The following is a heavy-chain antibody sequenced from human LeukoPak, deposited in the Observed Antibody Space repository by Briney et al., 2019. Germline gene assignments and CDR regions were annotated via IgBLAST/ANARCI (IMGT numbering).Heavy chain of an antibody. D-gene: IGHD3-10*01. CDR1: GGSISNYY. CDR2: IYYSGST. Sequence: SETLSLTCTVSGGSISNYYWNWIRQPPGQGLEWIGYIYYSGSTNYNPSLKSRVTISVDTSKNQFSLKLSSVTAADTAVYYCARNTVRGYNWFDPWGQGTLVTVSS. V-gene: IGHV4-59*01. J-gene: IGHJ5*02. CDR3: ARNTVRGYNWFDP.